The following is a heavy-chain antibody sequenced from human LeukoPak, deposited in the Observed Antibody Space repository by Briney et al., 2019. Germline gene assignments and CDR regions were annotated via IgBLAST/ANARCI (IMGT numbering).Heavy chain of an antibody. J-gene: IGHJ5*02. Sequence: GASVKVSCKASGGTFSSYAISWVRQAPGQGLEWMGGIIPIFGTANYAQKFQGRVTITADKSTSTAYMELSSLRSEDTAVYYCARGQITMIVVVPTWFDPWGQGTLVTVSS. CDR2: IIPIFGTA. CDR1: GGTFSSYA. D-gene: IGHD3-22*01. V-gene: IGHV1-69*06. CDR3: ARGQITMIVVVPTWFDP.